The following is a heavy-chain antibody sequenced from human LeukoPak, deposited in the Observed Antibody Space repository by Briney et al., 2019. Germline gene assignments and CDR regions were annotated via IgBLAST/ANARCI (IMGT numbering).Heavy chain of an antibody. D-gene: IGHD3-10*01. CDR3: ARLTGSYDHEGYYYYGMDV. CDR2: IDPGDSDT. Sequence: GESLKISCKASGYSFTSYWIGWVRQMPGRGLEWMGIIDPGDSDTRYSPSFQGQVTISVDKSPTTAYLQWSSLKASDTAMYYCARLTGSYDHEGYYYYGMDVWGQGTTVTVSS. J-gene: IGHJ6*02. V-gene: IGHV5-51*01. CDR1: GYSFTSYW.